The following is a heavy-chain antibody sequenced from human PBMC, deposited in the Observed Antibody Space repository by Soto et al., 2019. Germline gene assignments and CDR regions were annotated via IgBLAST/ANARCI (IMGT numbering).Heavy chain of an antibody. CDR2: IFANGHT. Sequence: QLQLQESGPGLVKASETLSLTCIVSGGSISEKYWNWVRQPPGKGLEWIGLIFANGHTDYNPSLTSRVTMSVDASKNQFSLRLTSMTAADTAVYYCVASLAASGHNWLDPWGRGTLVTVSS. CDR3: VASLAASGHNWLDP. V-gene: IGHV4-4*07. CDR1: GGSISEKY. J-gene: IGHJ5*02. D-gene: IGHD6-13*01.